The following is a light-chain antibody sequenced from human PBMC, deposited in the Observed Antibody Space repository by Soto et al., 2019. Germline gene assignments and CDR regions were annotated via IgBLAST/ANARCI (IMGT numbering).Light chain of an antibody. Sequence: TGSTQSPGTLSLSPGDRATLSCRASHSMSNSNLAWYQHKPGQAPRLLIYGASNRATGIPDRFSGSGSGTDFILTINRLEPEDFAVYYCQEFASNLGGGTKVDIK. CDR3: QEFASN. CDR1: HSMSNSN. J-gene: IGKJ4*01. CDR2: GAS. V-gene: IGKV3-20*01.